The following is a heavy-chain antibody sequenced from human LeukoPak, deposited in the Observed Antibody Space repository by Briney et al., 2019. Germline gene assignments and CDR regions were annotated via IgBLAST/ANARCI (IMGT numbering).Heavy chain of an antibody. J-gene: IGHJ4*02. D-gene: IGHD3-3*01. CDR2: INPNSGGT. V-gene: IGHV1-2*02. CDR3: ARGFSIFGVVWSPVDY. CDR1: GYTFTGYY. Sequence: GASVKVSCKASGYTFTGYYMHWVRQAPGQGLEWMGWINPNSGGTNYAQKFQGRVTMTRDTSICTAYMELSRLRSDDTAVYYCARGFSIFGVVWSPVDYWGQGTLVTVSS.